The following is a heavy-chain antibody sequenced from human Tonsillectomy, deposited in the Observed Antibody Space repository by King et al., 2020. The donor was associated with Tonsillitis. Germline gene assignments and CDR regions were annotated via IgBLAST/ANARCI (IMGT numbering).Heavy chain of an antibody. Sequence: VQLVESGGGLVQPGESLRISCEASGFTFSNYWMHWVRQAPGKGLVWVSRINNDGNTITYADSVKGRFTISRDNAKNTVYLQMNSLRAEDTAVYYCARAWEWELLTYWGQGSLVTVSS. D-gene: IGHD1-26*01. CDR3: ARAWEWELLTY. V-gene: IGHV3-74*01. CDR1: GFTFSNYW. CDR2: INNDGNTI. J-gene: IGHJ4*02.